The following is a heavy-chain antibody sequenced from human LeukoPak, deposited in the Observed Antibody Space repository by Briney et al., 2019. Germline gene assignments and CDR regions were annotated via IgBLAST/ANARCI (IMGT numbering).Heavy chain of an antibody. J-gene: IGHJ5*02. CDR2: IYYSGST. V-gene: IGHV4-31*03. CDR3: ARVSRPGDSQFDP. CDR1: GGSISSGGYY. D-gene: IGHD7-27*01. Sequence: TLSLTCTVSGGSISSGGYYWSWIRQHPGKGLEWIGYIYYSGSTYYNPSLKSRVTISVDTSKNQFSLKLSSVTAADTAVYYCARVSRPGDSQFDPWGQGTLVTVSS.